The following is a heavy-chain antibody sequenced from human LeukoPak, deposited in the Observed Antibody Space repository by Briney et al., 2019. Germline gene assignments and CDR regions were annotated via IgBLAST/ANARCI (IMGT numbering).Heavy chain of an antibody. CDR3: ARAQLGVVRPYAFDI. CDR2: IYYSRST. Sequence: SETLSLTCTVSGGSISSSSYYWGWIRQPPGKGLEWIGSIYYSRSTYYNPSLKSRVTISVDTSKNQFSLKLSSVTAADTAVYYCARAQLGVVRPYAFDIWGQGTMVTVSS. CDR1: GGSISSSSYY. D-gene: IGHD2-21*01. J-gene: IGHJ3*02. V-gene: IGHV4-39*07.